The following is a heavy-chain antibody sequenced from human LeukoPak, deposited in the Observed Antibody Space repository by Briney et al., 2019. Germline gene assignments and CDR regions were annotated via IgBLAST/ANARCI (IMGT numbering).Heavy chain of an antibody. J-gene: IGHJ6*03. V-gene: IGHV4-4*07. D-gene: IGHD6-13*01. CDR1: GGSISSYY. CDR3: ASSSCRRYYYYMDV. Sequence: PSETLSLTCTVSGGSISSYYWSWIRQPAGKGLEWIGRIYTSGSTNYNPSLKSRVTMSVDTSKNQFSLKLSSVTAADTAVYYCASSSCRRYYYYMDVWGKGTTVTVSS. CDR2: IYTSGST.